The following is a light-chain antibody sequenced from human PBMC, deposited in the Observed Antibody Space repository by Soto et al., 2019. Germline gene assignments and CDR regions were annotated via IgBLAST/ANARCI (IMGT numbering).Light chain of an antibody. CDR3: SSYKSSSTPNYV. J-gene: IGLJ1*01. CDR1: SSDVGGYNY. CDR2: DVS. V-gene: IGLV2-14*01. Sequence: QSVLTQPASVSGSPGQSITISCTGTSSDVGGYNYVSWYQQHPGKAPKLMIYDVSNRPSGVSNRFSGSKSGNTASLTISGRQAEDEADYYCSSYKSSSTPNYVFGTGTKLTVL.